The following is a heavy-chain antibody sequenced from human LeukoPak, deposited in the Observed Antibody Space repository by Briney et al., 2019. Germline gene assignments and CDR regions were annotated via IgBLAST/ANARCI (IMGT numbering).Heavy chain of an antibody. CDR2: IYHSGSS. J-gene: IGHJ4*02. V-gene: IGHV4-4*02. CDR1: GDSISTNNW. D-gene: IGHD5-18*01. Sequence: PSETLSLTCAVSGDSISTNNWWSWVRQAPGKGLEWIGEIYHSGSSNYNPSLKSRVSISVDKANNQFSLKLTSVTAADTAVYYCAICGYSYELNSWGQGTLVTVSS. CDR3: AICGYSYELNS.